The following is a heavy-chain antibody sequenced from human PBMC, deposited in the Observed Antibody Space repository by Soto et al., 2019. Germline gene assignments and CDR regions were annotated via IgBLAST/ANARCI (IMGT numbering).Heavy chain of an antibody. D-gene: IGHD4-17*01. V-gene: IGHV4-30-4*01. J-gene: IGHJ3*02. CDR1: GGCISSGNYY. CDR3: AREGDYGGNFLFYAFDI. CDR2: IYYSGST. Sequence: QVQLQESGPGLVKPSQTLSLTCTVSGGCISSGNYYWSWIRQPPGKGLVWIGYIYYSGSTYYNSSLESRVTILVDTSKTQFSLKLSSVTAADTAVYYCAREGDYGGNFLFYAFDIWRQGTMVTVSS.